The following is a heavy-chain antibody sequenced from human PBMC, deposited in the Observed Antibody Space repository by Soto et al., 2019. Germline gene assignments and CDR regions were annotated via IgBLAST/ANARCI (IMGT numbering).Heavy chain of an antibody. J-gene: IGHJ6*03. V-gene: IGHV4-59*08. Sequence: SETLSLTCTVSGGSISTSYWSWVRQPPGKGLEWVGQISYSGNTNYNSSLKSRVTISVDTSKNQFSLKVSSVTAADTAVNYCARSGITIFGATQYYYMDVWGKGTTVTVSS. CDR3: ARSGITIFGATQYYYMDV. D-gene: IGHD3-3*01. CDR1: GGSISTSY. CDR2: ISYSGNT.